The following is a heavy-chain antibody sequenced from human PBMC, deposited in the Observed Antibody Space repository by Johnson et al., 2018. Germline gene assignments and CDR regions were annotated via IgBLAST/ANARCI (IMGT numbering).Heavy chain of an antibody. J-gene: IGHJ6*02. CDR2: LWYDGRNN. Sequence: QVQLVQSGGGVVQPGRSXRLSCAASGFTFSSYGMHWVRQAPGTGLEWVAVLWYDGRNNYYADSVKGRFTISRDNSKNTLYQQMNSLRAEDTAVYYCAREGPYGDYEYYYYCMDVWGQGTTVTVSS. V-gene: IGHV3-33*01. CDR3: AREGPYGDYEYYYYCMDV. CDR1: GFTFSSYG. D-gene: IGHD4-17*01.